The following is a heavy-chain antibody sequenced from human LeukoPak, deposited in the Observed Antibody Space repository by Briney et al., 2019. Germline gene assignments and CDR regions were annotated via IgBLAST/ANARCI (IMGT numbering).Heavy chain of an antibody. J-gene: IGHJ4*02. V-gene: IGHV4-34*01. Sequence: SETLSLTCAVYGGSFSGYYWSWIRQPPGKGLEWIGEINHSGSTNYNPSLKSRVTISVDTSKNQFSLKLSSVTAADTAVYYCARVGRDGYKKFDYWGQGTLVTVSS. CDR1: GGSFSGYY. CDR3: ARVGRDGYKKFDY. CDR2: INHSGST. D-gene: IGHD5-24*01.